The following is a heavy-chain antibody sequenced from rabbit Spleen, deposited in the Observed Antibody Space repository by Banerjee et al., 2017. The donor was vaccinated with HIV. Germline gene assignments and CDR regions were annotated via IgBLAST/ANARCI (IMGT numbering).Heavy chain of an antibody. CDR2: INAATGKP. Sequence: QSLEESGGDLVKPGASLTLTCKASGFSFSDRDVMCWVRQAPGKGLEWIACINAATGKPVYATWAKGRFTISRTSSTTVTLRMTSLTAADTATYFCARDTATSFSTYGMDLWGQGTLVTVS. D-gene: IGHD1-1*01. CDR3: ARDTATSFSTYGMDL. CDR1: GFSFSDRDV. J-gene: IGHJ6*01. V-gene: IGHV1S40*01.